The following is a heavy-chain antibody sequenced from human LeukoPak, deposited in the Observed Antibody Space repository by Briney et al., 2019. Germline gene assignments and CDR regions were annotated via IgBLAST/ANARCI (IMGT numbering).Heavy chain of an antibody. V-gene: IGHV3-23*01. CDR2: ISGSGGST. Sequence: GGSLRLSCAASGFTFSSYAMSWVRQAPGKGLEWVSAISGSGGSTYYADSVKGRFTISRDNSKNTLYLQVNTLSAEDTAVYYCARDVRGNSLGDYWGQGTLVTVST. D-gene: IGHD5-18*01. CDR3: ARDVRGNSLGDY. CDR1: GFTFSSYA. J-gene: IGHJ4*02.